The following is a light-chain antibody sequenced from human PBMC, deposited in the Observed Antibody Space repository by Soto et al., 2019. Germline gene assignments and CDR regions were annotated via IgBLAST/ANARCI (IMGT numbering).Light chain of an antibody. V-gene: IGKV3-11*01. CDR1: QSVSMY. CDR3: QHSSNWRPIT. J-gene: IGKJ5*01. CDR2: DTS. Sequence: IVLPQSPATLSLSPGETAALSCRASQSVSMYLAWYQQRPGQAPRLLIYDTSNRATGIPARFSARGFGTDFTLIISSLEPEDSAVYYWQHSSNWRPITFDQGTRLEIK.